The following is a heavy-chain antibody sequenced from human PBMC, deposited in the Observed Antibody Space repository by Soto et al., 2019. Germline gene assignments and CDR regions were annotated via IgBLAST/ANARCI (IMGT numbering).Heavy chain of an antibody. V-gene: IGHV4-39*01. CDR3: ARLLDGLHFDY. D-gene: IGHD3-9*01. Sequence: TLSLTCTVSGGSISSSRCHWGWIRQPPGKGLEWIASIKYSGTTFYNPSLKSRVTLSVDTSKNQFALKLSSVTAAETAVYYCARLLDGLHFDYWGQGTLVTVSS. CDR1: GGSISSSRCH. J-gene: IGHJ4*02. CDR2: IKYSGTT.